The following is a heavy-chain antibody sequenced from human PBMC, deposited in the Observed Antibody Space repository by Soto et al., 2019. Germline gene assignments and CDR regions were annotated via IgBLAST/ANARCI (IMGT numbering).Heavy chain of an antibody. CDR2: INAGNGNT. D-gene: IGHD6-19*01. CDR1: GYTFTSYA. V-gene: IGHV1-3*01. CDR3: ARAHILYSSGWPEYFQH. Sequence: GASVKVSCKASGYTFTSYAMHWVRQAPGQRLEWMGWINAGNGNTKYSQKFQGWVTMTRDTSISTAYMELSRLRSDDTAVYYCARAHILYSSGWPEYFQHWGQGTLVTVSS. J-gene: IGHJ1*01.